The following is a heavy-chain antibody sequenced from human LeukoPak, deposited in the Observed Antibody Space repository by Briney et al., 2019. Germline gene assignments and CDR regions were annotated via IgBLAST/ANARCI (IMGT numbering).Heavy chain of an antibody. Sequence: GGSLRLSCAASGFTFSSYGMHWVRQAPGKGLEWVAVISYDGSNKYYADSVKGRFTISRDNSKNTLYLQMNSLRAEDTAVYYCAKDKGRYCGGDRPPSPDYWGQGTLVTVSS. CDR3: AKDKGRYCGGDRPPSPDY. D-gene: IGHD2-21*02. J-gene: IGHJ4*02. CDR1: GFTFSSYG. CDR2: ISYDGSNK. V-gene: IGHV3-30*18.